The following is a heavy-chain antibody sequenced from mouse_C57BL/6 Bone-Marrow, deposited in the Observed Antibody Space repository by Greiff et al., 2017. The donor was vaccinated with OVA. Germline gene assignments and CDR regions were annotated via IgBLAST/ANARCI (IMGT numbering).Heavy chain of an antibody. CDR1: GYTFTSYW. J-gene: IGHJ1*03. Sequence: QVQLQQPGAELVRPGSSVKLSCKASGYTFTSYWMDWVKQRPGQGLEWIGNIYPSDSETHYNQKFKDKATLTVDKSSSTAYMQLSSLTSEDSAVYYCARFTTVVDWYFDVWGTGTTVTVSS. V-gene: IGHV1-61*01. D-gene: IGHD1-1*01. CDR2: IYPSDSET. CDR3: ARFTTVVDWYFDV.